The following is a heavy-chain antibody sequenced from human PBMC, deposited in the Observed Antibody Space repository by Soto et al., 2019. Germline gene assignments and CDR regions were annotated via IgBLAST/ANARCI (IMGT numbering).Heavy chain of an antibody. CDR1: GYSISDGGYY. CDR3: ARMYSSGSGWFHP. Sequence: PSETLSLTCFVSGYSISDGGYYWSWIRHHPGKGLEWIGSFYSSGSIIYNPSLRSRVSISGDTSSNQFSMSLPSVTAADTARYYCARMYSSGSGWFHPWGQGTLVTVSS. V-gene: IGHV4-31*03. D-gene: IGHD6-19*01. J-gene: IGHJ5*02. CDR2: FYSSGSI.